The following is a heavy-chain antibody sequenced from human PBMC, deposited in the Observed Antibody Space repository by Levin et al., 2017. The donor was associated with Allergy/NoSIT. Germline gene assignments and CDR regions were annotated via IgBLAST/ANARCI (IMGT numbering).Heavy chain of an antibody. J-gene: IGHJ4*02. Sequence: SETLSLTCTVSGGSVSSGSYYWSWIRQPPGKGLEWIGYIYYSGSTNYNPSLKSRVTISVDTSKNQFSLKLSSVTAADTAVYYCARLWELLRIFDYWGQGTLVTVSS. CDR2: IYYSGST. CDR1: GGSVSSGSYY. D-gene: IGHD1-26*01. CDR3: ARLWELLRIFDY. V-gene: IGHV4-61*01.